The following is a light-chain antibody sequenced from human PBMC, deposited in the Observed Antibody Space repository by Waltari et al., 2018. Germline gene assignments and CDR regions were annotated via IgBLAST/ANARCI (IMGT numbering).Light chain of an antibody. V-gene: IGKV3-15*01. CDR3: QQYNNWPPLT. Sequence: EIVMTQSPATLSVSPGERATLPCTASQSVSINLAWYQQKPGQAPRLLIYGASTRATGIPARFSGSGSGTEFTLTISSMQSEDFAVYYCQQYNNWPPLTFGGGTKVEIK. CDR2: GAS. J-gene: IGKJ4*01. CDR1: QSVSIN.